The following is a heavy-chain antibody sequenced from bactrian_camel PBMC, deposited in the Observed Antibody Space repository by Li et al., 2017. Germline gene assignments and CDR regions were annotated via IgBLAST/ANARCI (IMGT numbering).Heavy chain of an antibody. CDR2: IKGDSSS. V-gene: IGHV3S10*01. D-gene: IGHD6*01. Sequence: VQLVESGGGLVQPGGSLRLSCAASGFTFSNYYVSWVRQAPGKGLEWVTDIKGDSSSAYADSVKGRFTVSRDDAKNTLYPQMNSLKPEDTAEYYCAADGGGTWYPLRYEYYHWGQGTQVTVS. CDR1: GFTFSNYY. J-gene: IGHJ4*01. CDR3: AADGGGTWYPLRYEYYH.